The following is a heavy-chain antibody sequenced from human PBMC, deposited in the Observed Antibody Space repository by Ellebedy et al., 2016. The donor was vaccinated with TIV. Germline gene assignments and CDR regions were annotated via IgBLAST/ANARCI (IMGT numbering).Heavy chain of an antibody. V-gene: IGHV4-59*01. D-gene: IGHD3-10*01. CDR2: VNHTGST. CDR3: ARDGVEDYFDY. CDR1: GVSISDYY. J-gene: IGHJ4*02. Sequence: MPSETLSLTCSVSGVSISDYYWSWIRQPPGQGLEWIGYVNHTGSTNYNPSPRSRVTFAVDTPKNEFSLKLSSVTTADTAIYYLARDGVEDYFDYWGQGLLVTVSS.